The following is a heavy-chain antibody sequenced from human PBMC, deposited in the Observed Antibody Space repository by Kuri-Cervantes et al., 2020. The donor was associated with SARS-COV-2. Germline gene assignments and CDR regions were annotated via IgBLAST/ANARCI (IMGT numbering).Heavy chain of an antibody. CDR2: INQDGSAT. J-gene: IGHJ4*02. V-gene: IGHV3-7*04. D-gene: IGHD2-2*02. CDR1: GFTFRSYW. Sequence: GGSLRLSCAVSGFTFRSYWMSWVRQAPGKGLEYVANINQDGSATYYVDSVKGRFTISRDNAKNSLYLQMNSLRAEDTAVYYCARDLANCSDTSCYNFGLWGQGTLVTVSS. CDR3: ARDLANCSDTSCYNFGL.